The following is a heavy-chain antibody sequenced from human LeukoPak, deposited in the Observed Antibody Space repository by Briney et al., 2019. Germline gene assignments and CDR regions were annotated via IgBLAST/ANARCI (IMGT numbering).Heavy chain of an antibody. CDR1: GFTFSSYS. J-gene: IGHJ4*02. D-gene: IGHD3-10*01. V-gene: IGHV3-21*01. CDR2: ISSSSSYI. Sequence: GGSLRLSCAASGFTFSSYSMNWVRQAPGKGLEWVSSISSSSSYIYYADSVKGRFTISRDNAKNSLYLQMNSLRAEDTAVYYCARDTTYGSGSYSFDYWGQGTLVTVSS. CDR3: ARDTTYGSGSYSFDY.